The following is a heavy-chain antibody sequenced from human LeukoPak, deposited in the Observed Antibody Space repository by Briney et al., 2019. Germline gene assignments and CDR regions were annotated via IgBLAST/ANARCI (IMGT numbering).Heavy chain of an antibody. Sequence: SETLSLTCAVYGGSLSGSYWSWIRQPPGKGLEWIGSIYYSGSTYYNPSLKSRVTISVDTSKNQFSLKLSSVTAADTAVYYCARDCEGGWYGSRFFDYWGQGTLVTVSS. CDR3: ARDCEGGWYGSRFFDY. D-gene: IGHD6-19*01. CDR2: IYYSGST. CDR1: GGSLSGSY. V-gene: IGHV4-34*01. J-gene: IGHJ4*02.